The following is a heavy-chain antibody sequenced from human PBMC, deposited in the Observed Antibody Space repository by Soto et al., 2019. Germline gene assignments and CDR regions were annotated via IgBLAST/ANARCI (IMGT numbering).Heavy chain of an antibody. CDR3: TRWNGYGDL. J-gene: IGHJ5*02. CDR1: GFSFSTYG. CDR2: VSGGSGVT. D-gene: IGHD1-1*01. Sequence: GGSLRLSCVVSGFSFSTYGVTWVRQAPGKGLEWVCGVSGGSGVTHYTDSVKGRFTISGDDSKNTVYLQMHSLRGEDTAVYYCTRWNGYGDLWGQGTLVTVSS. V-gene: IGHV3-23*01.